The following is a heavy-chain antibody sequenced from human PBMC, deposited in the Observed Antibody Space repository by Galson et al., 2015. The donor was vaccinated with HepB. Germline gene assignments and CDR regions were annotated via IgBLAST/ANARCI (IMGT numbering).Heavy chain of an antibody. CDR3: AKDYYYDSSGYEPLDY. CDR2: ISYDGSKK. J-gene: IGHJ4*02. D-gene: IGHD3-22*01. CDR1: GFTFSTYG. Sequence: SLRLSCAASGFTFSTYGMHWVRQAPGKGLEWVAVISYDGSKKYYADSVKGRFTIPRDNSKNTLYLQMNSLSAEDTAVYYCAKDYYYDSSGYEPLDYWGQGTLVTVSS. V-gene: IGHV3-30*18.